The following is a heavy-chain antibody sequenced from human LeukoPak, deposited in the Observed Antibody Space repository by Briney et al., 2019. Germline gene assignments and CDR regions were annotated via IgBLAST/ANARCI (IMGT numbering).Heavy chain of an antibody. CDR3: ARSPSSSGWYADY. J-gene: IGHJ4*02. CDR1: GYTFTSYG. Sequence: GASVKVSCKASGYTFTSYGISWVRQAPGQGLEWMGWISAYNGATNYAQKLQGRVTMTTDKSANTAYMELRSLTSDDTAVYYCARSPSSSGWYADYWGLGTLVTVSS. CDR2: ISAYNGAT. D-gene: IGHD6-19*01. V-gene: IGHV1-18*01.